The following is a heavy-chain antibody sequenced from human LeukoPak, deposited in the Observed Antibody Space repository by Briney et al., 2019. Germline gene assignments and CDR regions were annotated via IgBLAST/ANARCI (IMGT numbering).Heavy chain of an antibody. D-gene: IGHD1-26*01. V-gene: IGHV3-66*01. Sequence: GGSLRLSCAASGFTVSNKYMSWVRQAPGKGLEWISIIYSGVTAYYADSVQGRFTISRDHSKNTLYLQMNSLRAEDTAVYYCANLRNSGSYLDYWGQGTLVTVSS. CDR1: GFTVSNKY. CDR3: ANLRNSGSYLDY. J-gene: IGHJ4*02. CDR2: IYSGVTA.